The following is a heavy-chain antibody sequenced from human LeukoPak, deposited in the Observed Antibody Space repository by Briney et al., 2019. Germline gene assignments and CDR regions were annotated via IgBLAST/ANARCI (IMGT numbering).Heavy chain of an antibody. J-gene: IGHJ4*02. Sequence: PSQTLSLTCTVSGGSISSGSYYWRWIRQPAGKGLEWIGRIYTSGSTNYNPSLKSRVTISVDTSKNQFSLKLSSVTAAGTAVYYCARGGPALFDYWGQGTLVTVSS. CDR2: IYTSGST. CDR3: ARGGPALFDY. D-gene: IGHD6-25*01. V-gene: IGHV4-61*02. CDR1: GGSISSGSYY.